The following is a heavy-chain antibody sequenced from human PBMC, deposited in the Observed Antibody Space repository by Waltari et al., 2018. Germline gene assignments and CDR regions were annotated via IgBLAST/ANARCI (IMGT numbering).Heavy chain of an antibody. V-gene: IGHV1-2*02. D-gene: IGHD3-3*01. CDR3: ARDEYDFWSGYPRGGMDV. CDR2: INPNSGGT. Sequence: QVQLVQSGAEVKKPGASVTVSCKASGYTFTGYYMPWVRQAPGQGLEWMGWINPNSGGTNYAQKFQGRVTMTRDTSISTAYMELSRLRSDDTAVYYCARDEYDFWSGYPRGGMDVWGQGTTVTVSS. CDR1: GYTFTGYY. J-gene: IGHJ6*02.